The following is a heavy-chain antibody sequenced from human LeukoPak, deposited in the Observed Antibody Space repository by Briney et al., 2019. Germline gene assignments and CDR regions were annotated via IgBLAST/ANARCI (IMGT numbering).Heavy chain of an antibody. Sequence: PGGSLRLSCAASGFTLSDYYMSWFRLAPGKGLEWVANMNEDGSEKNYVDSVKGRFTISRDNAQDSLYLQMNSLRAEDTAVYYCARDRGYSNFDYWGQGILLTVSS. CDR3: ARDRGYSNFDY. CDR2: MNEDGSEK. CDR1: GFTLSDYY. V-gene: IGHV3-7*01. D-gene: IGHD4-11*01. J-gene: IGHJ4*02.